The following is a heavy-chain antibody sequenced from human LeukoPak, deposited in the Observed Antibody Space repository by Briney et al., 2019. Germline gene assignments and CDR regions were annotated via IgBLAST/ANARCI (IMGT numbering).Heavy chain of an antibody. D-gene: IGHD4-17*01. J-gene: IGHJ4*02. CDR1: GFTFDDYA. CDR3: AKGSYADYSYYFDS. V-gene: IGHV3-9*03. CDR2: ISWNSDYI. Sequence: GGSLRLSCAASGFTFDDYAMHWVRQAPGKGLEWVSGISWNSDYIDYADSVKGRFTISRDNAENSLYLQMNSLRAEDMALYYCAKGSYADYSYYFDSRGQGTLVTVSS.